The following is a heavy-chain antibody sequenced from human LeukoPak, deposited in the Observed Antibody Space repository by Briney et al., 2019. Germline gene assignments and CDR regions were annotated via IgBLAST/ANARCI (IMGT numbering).Heavy chain of an antibody. Sequence: SETLSLTCAVYGGSFSGYYWSWIRQPPGKGLEWIGEINHSGSTNYNPSLKSRVTISVDTSKNQFSLKLSSATAADTAVYYCARFSSGWYRGIYYYGMDVWGQGTTVTVSS. CDR2: INHSGST. D-gene: IGHD6-19*01. CDR3: ARFSSGWYRGIYYYGMDV. CDR1: GGSFSGYY. V-gene: IGHV4-34*01. J-gene: IGHJ6*02.